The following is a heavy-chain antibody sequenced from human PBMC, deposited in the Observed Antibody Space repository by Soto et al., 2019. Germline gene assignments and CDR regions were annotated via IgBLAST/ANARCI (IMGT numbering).Heavy chain of an antibody. V-gene: IGHV1-18*01. Sequence: GASVTVSCKASGYTFTSYGISWVRQAPGQGLEWMGWISAYNGNTNYAQKLQGRVTMTTDTSTSTAYMELRSLRSDDTAAYYCARDGWNAQYQLHLGDSYAFDIWGQGTMVTVSS. J-gene: IGHJ3*02. D-gene: IGHD2-2*01. CDR1: GYTFTSYG. CDR3: ARDGWNAQYQLHLGDSYAFDI. CDR2: ISAYNGNT.